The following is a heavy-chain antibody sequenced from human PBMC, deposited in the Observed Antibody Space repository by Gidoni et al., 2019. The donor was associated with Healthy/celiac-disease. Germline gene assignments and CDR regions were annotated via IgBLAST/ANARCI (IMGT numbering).Heavy chain of an antibody. D-gene: IGHD6-13*01. J-gene: IGHJ4*02. CDR3: AHSGYSRTLVDY. CDR2: IYWNDDK. V-gene: IGHV2-5*01. CDR1: GFSLSTSGVG. Sequence: QITLTESGPTLVKPTPPLTLTCTFSGFSLSTSGVGVGWIRQPPGKALEWLALIYWNDDKRYSPSLKSRLTITKDTSKNQVVRTMTNMDPVDTATYYCAHSGYSRTLVDYWGQGTLVTVS.